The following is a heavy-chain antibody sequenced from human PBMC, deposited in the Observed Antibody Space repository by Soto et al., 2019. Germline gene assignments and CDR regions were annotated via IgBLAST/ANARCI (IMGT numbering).Heavy chain of an antibody. CDR1: GFTFSNYA. D-gene: IGHD2-2*01. Sequence: QVQLVESGGGVVQPGRSLRLSCAASGFTFSNYAMHWVRQAPGKGLDWVAVVSFDGSNSYYADSVKGRSTISRDNSKNTLFLQMNSLRPEDTAVYFCARPIVPAIQNHPYYYYGLDVWGQGTTVPVSS. V-gene: IGHV3-30-3*01. CDR3: ARPIVPAIQNHPYYYYGLDV. J-gene: IGHJ6*02. CDR2: VSFDGSNS.